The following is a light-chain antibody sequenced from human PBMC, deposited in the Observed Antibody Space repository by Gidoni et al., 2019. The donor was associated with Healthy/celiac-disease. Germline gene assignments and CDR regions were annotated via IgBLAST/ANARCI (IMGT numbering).Light chain of an antibody. CDR1: QGISSY. V-gene: IGKV1-8*01. CDR3: QQYYSYPNT. CDR2: AAS. Sequence: AIRMTQSPSSFSASTGDRVTITCRASQGISSYLAWYQQKPGKAPKLLIYAASTLQSGVPSRFSVSGSGTDFTLTISCLQSEDFATYYCQQYYSYPNTFXQXTKLEIK. J-gene: IGKJ2*01.